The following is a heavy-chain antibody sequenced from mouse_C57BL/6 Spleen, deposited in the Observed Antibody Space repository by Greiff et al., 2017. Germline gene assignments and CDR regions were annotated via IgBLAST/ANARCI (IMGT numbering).Heavy chain of an antibody. CDR3: TRVGDLLFDY. J-gene: IGHJ2*01. V-gene: IGHV5-9-1*02. Sequence: EVKLVASGEGLVKPGGSLKLSCAASGFTFSSYAMSWVRQTPEKRLEWVAYISSGGDYIYYADTVKGRFTISRDNARNTLYLQMSSLKSEDTAMYYCTRVGDLLFDYWGQGTTLTVSS. CDR2: ISSGGDYI. D-gene: IGHD2-1*01. CDR1: GFTFSSYA.